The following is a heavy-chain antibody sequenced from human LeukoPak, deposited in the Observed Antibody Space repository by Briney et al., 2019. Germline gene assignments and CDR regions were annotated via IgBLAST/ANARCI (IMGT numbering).Heavy chain of an antibody. D-gene: IGHD3-16*01. V-gene: IGHV3-23*01. CDR2: ISGSGSGT. Sequence: GGSLRLSCAASGFTFSSYAMSWVRQAPGKGLEWVSGISGSGSGTHHADSVKGRFTISRDNAKNSLYLQMNSLRAEDTAVYYCARSDYDYVWGSPPHYWGQGTLVTVSS. CDR1: GFTFSSYA. J-gene: IGHJ4*02. CDR3: ARSDYDYVWGSPPHY.